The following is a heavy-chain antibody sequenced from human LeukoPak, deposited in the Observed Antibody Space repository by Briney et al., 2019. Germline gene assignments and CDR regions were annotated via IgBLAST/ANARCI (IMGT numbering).Heavy chain of an antibody. CDR1: GGSISSYY. CDR3: AKRPFESSGPFDS. D-gene: IGHD2-15*01. CDR2: IPSGGGT. Sequence: ETLSLTCTVSGGSISSYYWSWIRQPPGKGLQWVSTIPSGGGTYYADSVKGRFTISRDNSKNTLYLQMNSLQSEDTAVYYCAKRPFESSGPFDSWGLGTLVTVSS. V-gene: IGHV3-53*03. J-gene: IGHJ4*02.